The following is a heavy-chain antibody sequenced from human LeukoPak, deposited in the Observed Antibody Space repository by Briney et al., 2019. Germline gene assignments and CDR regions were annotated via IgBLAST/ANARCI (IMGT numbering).Heavy chain of an antibody. D-gene: IGHD6-19*01. CDR3: AKGTGSSGWYEGIGY. CDR2: ISYDGSNK. J-gene: IGHJ4*02. CDR1: GFTFSSYA. V-gene: IGHV3-30*18. Sequence: GGSLRLSCAASGFTFSSYAMSWVRQAPGKGLEWVAVISYDGSNKYYAGSVKGRFTISRDNSKNTLYLQMNSLRAEDTAVYYCAKGTGSSGWYEGIGYWGQGTLVSVSS.